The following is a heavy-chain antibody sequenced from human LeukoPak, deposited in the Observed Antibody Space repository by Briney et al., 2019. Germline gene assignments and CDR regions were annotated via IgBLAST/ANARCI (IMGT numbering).Heavy chain of an antibody. Sequence: PSETLSLTCTVSGGSISSSSYYWSWVRQPPGKGLEWIGYIYYSGSTNYNPSLKSRVTISVDTSKNQFSLKLSSVTAADTAVYYCASMASGSYKSGAFDIWGQGTMVTVSS. J-gene: IGHJ3*02. CDR3: ASMASGSYKSGAFDI. V-gene: IGHV4-61*01. D-gene: IGHD1-26*01. CDR1: GGSISSSSYY. CDR2: IYYSGST.